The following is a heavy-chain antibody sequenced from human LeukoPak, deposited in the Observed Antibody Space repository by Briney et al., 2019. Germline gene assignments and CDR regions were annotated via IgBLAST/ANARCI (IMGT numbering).Heavy chain of an antibody. Sequence: GGSLRLSCAASEFTLSNYWMHWVRHAPGKGLVWVSRINNDGSSTNYADSVKGRFTVSRDNAKSTVYLQMISLGDEDTAVYYCAREKPADYGSGSYDLQYYYFGMDVWGQGTTVTVSS. J-gene: IGHJ6*02. V-gene: IGHV3-74*01. D-gene: IGHD3-10*01. CDR2: INNDGSST. CDR1: EFTLSNYW. CDR3: AREKPADYGSGSYDLQYYYFGMDV.